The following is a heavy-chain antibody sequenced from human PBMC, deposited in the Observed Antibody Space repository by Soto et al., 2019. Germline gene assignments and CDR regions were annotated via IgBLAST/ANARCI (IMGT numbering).Heavy chain of an antibody. V-gene: IGHV1-69*11. CDR1: GGTFSSSG. Sequence: QVHLVQSGTEVEKPGSSVKVSCKASGGTFSSSGFSWVRQAPGQGLEWMGMIVPSLDTTNYAQKFQARVTITADEVTSTAHMELRSLRSEDTAVYYCARWPQPRYTADPYAVDVWGQGPRVIVSS. D-gene: IGHD3-16*02. CDR2: IVPSLDTT. J-gene: IGHJ6*02. CDR3: ARWPQPRYTADPYAVDV.